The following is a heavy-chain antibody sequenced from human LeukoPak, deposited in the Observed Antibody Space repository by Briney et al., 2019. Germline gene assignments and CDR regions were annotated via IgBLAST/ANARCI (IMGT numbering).Heavy chain of an antibody. V-gene: IGHV1-8*01. Sequence: ASVKVSCKASGYTFTSYDINWVRQATGQGLEWMGWMNPNGHNTVYAQKFQGRVTMTRNTSINTAYMELSSLRSEDTAVYYCARDDSYDSSGYYFLIDYWGRGTLVTVSS. J-gene: IGHJ4*02. CDR2: MNPNGHNT. D-gene: IGHD3-22*01. CDR1: GYTFTSYD. CDR3: ARDDSYDSSGYYFLIDY.